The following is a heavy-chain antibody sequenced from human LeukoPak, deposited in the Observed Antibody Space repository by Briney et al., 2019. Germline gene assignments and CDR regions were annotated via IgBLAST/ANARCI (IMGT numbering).Heavy chain of an antibody. CDR2: FDPGNGEI. Sequence: GASVKVSCKVSGHTLSDLTMHWVRQAPGKGLEWMGGFDPGNGEIIYAQKFQGRVTMTEDASTDTAYMGLSSLKSEDTAVYYCAAGGLYDLLPYWGQGTLVTVSS. D-gene: IGHD3-3*01. V-gene: IGHV1-24*01. CDR1: GHTLSDLT. CDR3: AAGGLYDLLPY. J-gene: IGHJ4*02.